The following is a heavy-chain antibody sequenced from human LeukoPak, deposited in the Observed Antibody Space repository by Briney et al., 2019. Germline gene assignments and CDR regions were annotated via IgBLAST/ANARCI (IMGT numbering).Heavy chain of an antibody. V-gene: IGHV3-23*01. CDR2: ISGSGDNT. CDR1: GFTFSSYA. CDR3: AKVPTYYYDSRGEYYFDY. Sequence: GGSLRLSCAASGFTFSSYAMRWVRQAPGKGLEWVSAISGSGDNTYYADSVKGRFTISRDNSKNTLYLQMNSLRAEDTAVYYCAKVPTYYYDSRGEYYFDYWGQGTLVTVSS. D-gene: IGHD3-22*01. J-gene: IGHJ4*02.